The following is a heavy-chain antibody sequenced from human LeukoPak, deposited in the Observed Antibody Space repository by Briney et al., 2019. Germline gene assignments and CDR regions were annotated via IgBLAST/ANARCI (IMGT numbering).Heavy chain of an antibody. CDR1: GGSIRNYY. D-gene: IGHD5-18*01. J-gene: IGHJ4*02. V-gene: IGHV4-59*08. CDR2: IFYSGST. CDR3: ARASTWIEETSMVLGY. Sequence: SETLSLTCTVSGGSIRNYYWSWIRQPPGKGLEWIGYIFYSGSTNYNPSLKSRVTISVDRSKNQFSLKLSSVTAAGTAVYYCARASTWIEETSMVLGYWGQGTLVTVSS.